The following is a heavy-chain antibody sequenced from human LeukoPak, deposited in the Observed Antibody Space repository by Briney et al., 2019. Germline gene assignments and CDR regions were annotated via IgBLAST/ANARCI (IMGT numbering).Heavy chain of an antibody. Sequence: QSGGSLRLSCAASGFTFSSYGMHWVRQAPGKGLEWVSVIYNSGSTYYADSVKGRFTISRDNSKNTLYLQMNSLRAEDTAVYYCARRIVVVITATPGNDAFDIWGQGTMVTVSS. CDR3: ARRIVVVITATPGNDAFDI. D-gene: IGHD2-15*01. V-gene: IGHV3-NL1*01. J-gene: IGHJ3*02. CDR1: GFTFSSYG. CDR2: IYNSGST.